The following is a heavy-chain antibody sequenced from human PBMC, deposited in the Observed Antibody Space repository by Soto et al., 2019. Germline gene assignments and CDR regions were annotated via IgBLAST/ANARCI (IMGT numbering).Heavy chain of an antibody. V-gene: IGHV4-59*11. D-gene: IGHD6-19*01. Sequence: SETLSLTCTVSGGSISGHYWIWIRQSPGKRLEWIGYIFYTGSTNYNSSLKSRVTLSADTSKNQFSLRLSSVTAADTAVYYCARVGSSGWSPDYWGQGTLVTVSS. CDR1: GGSISGHY. J-gene: IGHJ4*02. CDR2: IFYTGST. CDR3: ARVGSSGWSPDY.